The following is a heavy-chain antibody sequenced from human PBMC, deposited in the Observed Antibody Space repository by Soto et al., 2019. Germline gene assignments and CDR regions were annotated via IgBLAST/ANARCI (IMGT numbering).Heavy chain of an antibody. CDR3: TGDGVGIAAAGTFDY. D-gene: IGHD6-13*01. CDR1: GYTFTSYG. CDR2: ISAYNGNT. V-gene: IGHV1-18*01. J-gene: IGHJ4*02. Sequence: ASVKVSCKASGYTFTSYGISWVRQAPGQGLEWMGWISAYNGNTNYEQKLQGRVTMTTDTSTRTAYMELRSLTSDDAVVYYCTGDGVGIAAAGTFDYWGQGTLVTVSS.